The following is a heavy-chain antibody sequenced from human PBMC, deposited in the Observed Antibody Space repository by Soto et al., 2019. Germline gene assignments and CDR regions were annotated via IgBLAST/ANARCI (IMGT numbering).Heavy chain of an antibody. D-gene: IGHD3-3*01. V-gene: IGHV1-18*01. J-gene: IGHJ5*02. CDR2: ISAYNGNT. CDR1: GYTFTNYG. CDR3: ARDVRATYDFWSVDWFDP. Sequence: ASVKLSCKASGYTFTNYGISCVRQAPGQGLEWMGWISAYNGNTNYAQKLQGRVTITTDTSTSTAYMELRSLRSDDTAVYYCARDVRATYDFWSVDWFDPWGQGTLVTVSS.